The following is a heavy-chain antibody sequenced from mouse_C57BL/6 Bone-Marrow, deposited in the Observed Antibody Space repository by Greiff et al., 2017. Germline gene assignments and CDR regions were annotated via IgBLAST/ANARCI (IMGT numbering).Heavy chain of an antibody. CDR1: GYTFTSYW. CDR3: AREGIYDYDGGFAY. V-gene: IGHV1-69*01. CDR2: IDPSDSYT. J-gene: IGHJ3*01. D-gene: IGHD2-4*01. Sequence: QVQLQQPGAELVMPGASVKLSCKASGYTFTSYWMHWVKQRPGQGLEWIGVIDPSDSYTNYNQKFKGKSTLTVDKSSSTAYMQLSSLTSEDSAVYYYAREGIYDYDGGFAYWGQGTLVTVSA.